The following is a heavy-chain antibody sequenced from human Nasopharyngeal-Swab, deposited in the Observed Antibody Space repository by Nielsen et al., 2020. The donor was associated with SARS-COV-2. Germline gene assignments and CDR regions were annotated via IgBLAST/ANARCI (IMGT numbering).Heavy chain of an antibody. CDR3: TRSPGVRYFDWLSYYFDY. V-gene: IGHV3-15*01. Sequence: VRQAPGKGLEWVGRIKSKTDGGTTDYAAPVKGRFTISRDDSKSIAYLQMNSLKTEDTAVYYCTRSPGVRYFDWLSYYFDYWGQGTLVTVSS. CDR2: IKSKTDGGTT. J-gene: IGHJ4*02. D-gene: IGHD3-9*01.